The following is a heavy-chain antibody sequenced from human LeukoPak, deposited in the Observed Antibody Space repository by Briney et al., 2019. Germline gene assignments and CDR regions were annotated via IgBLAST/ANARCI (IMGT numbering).Heavy chain of an antibody. CDR1: GYTFTSYD. CDR3: ARDGFDMTTVTTQHY. D-gene: IGHD4-11*01. V-gene: IGHV1-8*01. J-gene: IGHJ4*02. CDR2: MNPNSGNT. Sequence: ASVKVSCKASGYTFTSYDINWVRQATGQGLEWMGWMNPNSGNTGYAQKFQGRVTITADKSTSTAYMELSSLRSEDTAVYYCARDGFDMTTVTTQHYWGQGTLVTVSS.